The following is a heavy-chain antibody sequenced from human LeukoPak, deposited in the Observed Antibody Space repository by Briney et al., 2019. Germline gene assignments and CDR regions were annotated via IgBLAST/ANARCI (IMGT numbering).Heavy chain of an antibody. D-gene: IGHD3-22*01. CDR3: ARGLLRQHYYDSSGYFDY. Sequence: SEILSLTCAVYGGSFSGYYWSWIRQPPGKGLEWIGEINHSGSTNYNPSLKSRVTISVDTSQNQFSLKLSSVTAADTAVYYCARGLLRQHYYDSSGYFDYWGQGTLVTVSS. V-gene: IGHV4-34*01. CDR1: GGSFSGYY. CDR2: INHSGST. J-gene: IGHJ4*02.